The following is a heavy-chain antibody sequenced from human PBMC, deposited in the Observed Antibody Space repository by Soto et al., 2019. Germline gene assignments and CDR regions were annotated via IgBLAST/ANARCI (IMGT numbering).Heavy chain of an antibody. J-gene: IGHJ2*01. Sequence: QVQLQQWGAGLLKPSETLSVTCAVYGGAFSYYYWSWIRQPPGKGLEWIGEINHSGSTNFNPSLKSRVTLSVDTSKNQFSLNLSSVTAADTAVYYCARKAVAGRNWYFDLWGRGTLVTVSS. V-gene: IGHV4-34*01. CDR2: INHSGST. D-gene: IGHD6-19*01. CDR1: GGAFSYYY. CDR3: ARKAVAGRNWYFDL.